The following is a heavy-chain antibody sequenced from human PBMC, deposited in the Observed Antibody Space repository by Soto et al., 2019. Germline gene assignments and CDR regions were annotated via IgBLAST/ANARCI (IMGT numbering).Heavy chain of an antibody. CDR2: IIGSGGNT. Sequence: GGSLRLSCAASGITFSSYAMSWVRQAPGKGLEWVSAIIGSGGNTFYADSVKGRFTISRDNSKNTLYLQMNNLRAEDTAIYYCALARKLNPNYPYYCGMDVWGQGTTVTVSS. J-gene: IGHJ6*02. CDR1: GITFSSYA. V-gene: IGHV3-23*01. D-gene: IGHD1-7*01. CDR3: ALARKLNPNYPYYCGMDV.